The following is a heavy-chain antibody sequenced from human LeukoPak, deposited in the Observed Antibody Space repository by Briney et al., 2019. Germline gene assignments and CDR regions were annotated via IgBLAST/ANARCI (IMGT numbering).Heavy chain of an antibody. CDR3: ARAPTYYYDSSGYSNWFDP. D-gene: IGHD3-22*01. Sequence: ASVKVSCKVSGYTLTELSMHWVRQAPGKGLEWMGGFDPEDGETIYAQKFQGRVTMTEDTSTDTAYMELSSLRSEDTAVYYCARAPTYYYDSSGYSNWFDPWGQGTLVTGSS. V-gene: IGHV1-24*01. CDR1: GYTLTELS. J-gene: IGHJ5*02. CDR2: FDPEDGET.